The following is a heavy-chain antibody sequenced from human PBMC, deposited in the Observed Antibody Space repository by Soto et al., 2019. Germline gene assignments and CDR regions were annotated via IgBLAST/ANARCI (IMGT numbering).Heavy chain of an antibody. D-gene: IGHD2-15*01. J-gene: IGHJ6*02. V-gene: IGHV1-46*01. CDR1: GYTXTTYY. CDR2: INPSGGGT. CDR3: ARDRRMVVVAAAIPKYQYGMDV. Sequence: SXKVSFKASGYTXTTYYMHLVRQAPGQGPGWMGIINPSGGGTIYAQKFQGRVTMTRDTSTGAGYIELRSLTYEDTAVYYCARDRRMVVVAAAIPKYQYGMDVWGQGTTVTVSS.